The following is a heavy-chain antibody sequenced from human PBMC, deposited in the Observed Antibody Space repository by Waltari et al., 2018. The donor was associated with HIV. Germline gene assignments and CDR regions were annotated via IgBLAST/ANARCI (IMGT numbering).Heavy chain of an antibody. D-gene: IGHD5-12*01. V-gene: IGHV3-23*01. CDR1: GFTFSSYA. CDR3: AKDPMDIVATINYYGMDV. Sequence: EVQLLESGGGLVQPGGSLRLSCAASGFTFSSYAMSWVRQAPVKGLGWVSAISGSGGSTYAADSVKGRFTISRDNSKNTLYLQMNSLRAEDTAVYYCAKDPMDIVATINYYGMDVWGQGTTVTVSS. J-gene: IGHJ6*02. CDR2: ISGSGGST.